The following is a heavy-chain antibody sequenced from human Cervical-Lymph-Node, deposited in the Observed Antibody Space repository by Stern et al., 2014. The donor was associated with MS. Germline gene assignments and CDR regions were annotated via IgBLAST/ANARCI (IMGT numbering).Heavy chain of an antibody. CDR3: AKALSPLYRSTPFDC. CDR2: IIWSSGSI. V-gene: IGHV3-9*01. Sequence: QLVESGGGLVQPGGSLRLSWAASGFTFDDYAMHWVPPAPGKGLGWVSGIIWSSGSIGYADSVQGRFTISRDNAKNSLYLQMNSLRTEDTALYYCAKALSPLYRSTPFDCWGQGTLVTVSS. D-gene: IGHD6-13*01. CDR1: GFTFDDYA. J-gene: IGHJ4*02.